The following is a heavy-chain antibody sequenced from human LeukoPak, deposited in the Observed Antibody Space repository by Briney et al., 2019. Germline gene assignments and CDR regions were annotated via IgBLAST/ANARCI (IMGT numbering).Heavy chain of an antibody. Sequence: SETLSLTCTVSGGSISSHYWSWIRQPPGKGLEWIGYIYYSGSTNYNPSLKSRVTISVDTSKNQFSLKLSSVTAADTAVYYCVREAYCGGDCYSIDYWGQGTLVTVSS. CDR2: IYYSGST. D-gene: IGHD2-21*02. CDR1: GGSISSHY. CDR3: VREAYCGGDCYSIDY. J-gene: IGHJ4*02. V-gene: IGHV4-59*11.